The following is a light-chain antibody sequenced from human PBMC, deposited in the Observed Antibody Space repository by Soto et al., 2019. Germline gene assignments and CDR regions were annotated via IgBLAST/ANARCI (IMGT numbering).Light chain of an antibody. CDR3: SSYTSSGTYV. Sequence: QSVLAQPASVSGSPGPSVTISCPGTSSDVGGYNYVSWYQQHPGKAPKVMIYDASNRPSGVSNRFSGSKSGNTASLTISGLQAEDEADYFCSSYTSSGTYVFGTGT. CDR1: SSDVGGYNY. CDR2: DAS. J-gene: IGLJ1*01. V-gene: IGLV2-14*01.